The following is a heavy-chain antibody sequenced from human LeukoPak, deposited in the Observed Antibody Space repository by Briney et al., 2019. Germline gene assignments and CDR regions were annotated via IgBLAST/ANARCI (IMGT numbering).Heavy chain of an antibody. J-gene: IGHJ6*03. CDR1: GGTFSSYA. CDR3: ARGGPIFGVVNYYMDV. V-gene: IGHV1-69*05. D-gene: IGHD3-3*01. Sequence: SVKVSCKASGGTFSSYAISWVRQAPGQGLEWMGGIIPIFGTANYAQKFQGRVTITTDESMSTAYMELSSLRSEDTAVYYCARGGPIFGVVNYYMDVWGKGTTVTVSS. CDR2: IIPIFGTA.